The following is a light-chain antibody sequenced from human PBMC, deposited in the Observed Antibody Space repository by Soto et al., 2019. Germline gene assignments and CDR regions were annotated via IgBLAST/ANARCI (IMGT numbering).Light chain of an antibody. CDR2: GNN. V-gene: IGLV1-40*01. CDR1: SSNIGAGFD. J-gene: IGLJ1*01. CDR3: QSYDSSLSVRYV. Sequence: QSVLTQPPSVSGAPGQRVTISCTGSSSNIGAGFDVHWYQHPPGTAPKLLIYGNNNRPSGVPDRFSGSKSGTSASLAITGLRAEDEADYYCQSYDSSLSVRYVFGTGTKVTVL.